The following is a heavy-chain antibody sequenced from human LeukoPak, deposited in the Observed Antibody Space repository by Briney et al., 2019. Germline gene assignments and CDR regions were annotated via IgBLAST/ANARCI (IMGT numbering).Heavy chain of an antibody. CDR1: GYSFTSYW. J-gene: IGHJ6*03. Sequence: GESLKISCKGSGYSFTSYWIGWVRQMPGKGLEWMGIIYPGDSDTRYSPSFQGQVTISADKSISTAYLQWSSLKASDTAMYYCARQGWGPVTDYYYMDVWGEGTTVTVSS. D-gene: IGHD4-17*01. CDR3: ARQGWGPVTDYYYMDV. CDR2: IYPGDSDT. V-gene: IGHV5-51*01.